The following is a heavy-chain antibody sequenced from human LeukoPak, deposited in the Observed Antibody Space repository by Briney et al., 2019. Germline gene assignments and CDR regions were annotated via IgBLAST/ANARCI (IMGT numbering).Heavy chain of an antibody. Sequence: GGSLRLSCAASGFTFSSYSINWVRQAPGKGLEWVSSISSSSSYIYYADSVKGRFTISRDNVKNSLYLQMNSLRAEDTAVYYCARDRFLEWDDAFDIWGQGTMVTVSS. CDR3: ARDRFLEWDDAFDI. V-gene: IGHV3-21*01. J-gene: IGHJ3*02. CDR1: GFTFSSYS. CDR2: ISSSSSYI. D-gene: IGHD3-3*01.